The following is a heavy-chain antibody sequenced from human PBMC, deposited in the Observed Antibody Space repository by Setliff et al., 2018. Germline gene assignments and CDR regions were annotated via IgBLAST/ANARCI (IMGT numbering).Heavy chain of an antibody. J-gene: IGHJ6*03. D-gene: IGHD3-16*01. Sequence: ASVKVSCKTSGYSFTDFYIHWVRHAPGHGLEWLGRLNPRTGGTNLPQRFQGRVTMTRDTSMKAAFLEMSGLTSDDTAIFYCAKGGGRLSISQSYFHMDVWGAGTTVTVSS. V-gene: IGHV1-2*06. CDR1: GYSFTDFY. CDR3: AKGGGRLSISQSYFHMDV. CDR2: LNPRTGGT.